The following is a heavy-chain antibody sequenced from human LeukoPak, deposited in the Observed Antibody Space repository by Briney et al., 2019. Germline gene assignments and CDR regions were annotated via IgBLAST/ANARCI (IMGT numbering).Heavy chain of an antibody. CDR2: ISGSGGST. CDR3: ARTDNSSSWYPIYGMDV. V-gene: IGHV3-23*01. CDR1: GFTFSSYA. D-gene: IGHD6-13*01. Sequence: PGGSLRLSCAASGFTFSSYAMSWVRQAPGKGLEWVSAISGSGGSTYYADSVKGRFTISRDNAKNSLYLQMNSLRAEDTAVYYCARTDNSSSWYPIYGMDVWGKGTTVTVSS. J-gene: IGHJ6*04.